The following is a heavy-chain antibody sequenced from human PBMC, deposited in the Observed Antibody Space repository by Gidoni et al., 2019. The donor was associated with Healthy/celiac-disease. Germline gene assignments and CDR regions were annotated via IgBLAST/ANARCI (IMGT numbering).Heavy chain of an antibody. V-gene: IGHV4-34*01. CDR3: ASRYCSSTSCPRGWFDP. CDR1: GGSFIGYY. J-gene: IGHJ5*02. Sequence: QVQLQQWGAGLLKPSETLSLTCAVYGGSFIGYYWSWIRQPPGKGLEWIGEINHSGSTNYNPSLKSRVTISVDTSKNQFSLKLSSVTAADTAVYYCASRYCSSTSCPRGWFDPWGQGTLVTVSS. D-gene: IGHD2-2*01. CDR2: INHSGST.